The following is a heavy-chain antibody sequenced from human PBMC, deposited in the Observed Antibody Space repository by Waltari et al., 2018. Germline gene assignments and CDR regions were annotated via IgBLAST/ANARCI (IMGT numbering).Heavy chain of an antibody. J-gene: IGHJ5*02. V-gene: IGHV1-2*02. D-gene: IGHD1-26*01. CDR3: ARDQAVGATTGAGLDP. Sequence: QVQLVQSGAEVKKPGASVKVSCKASGYTFTGYYMHWVRQAPGQGLEWMGWINPNSGGTNYAQKFQGRVTMTRDTSISTAYMELSRLRSDDTAVYYCARDQAVGATTGAGLDPWGQGTLVTVSS. CDR1: GYTFTGYY. CDR2: INPNSGGT.